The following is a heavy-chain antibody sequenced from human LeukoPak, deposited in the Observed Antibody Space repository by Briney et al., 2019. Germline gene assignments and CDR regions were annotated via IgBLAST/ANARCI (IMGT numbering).Heavy chain of an antibody. CDR3: AKDPLYYYDSSPTHFDY. V-gene: IGHV3-30*02. CDR1: GFTFSSYG. CDR2: IRYDGSNK. J-gene: IGHJ4*02. Sequence: PGGSLRLSCAASGFTFSSYGMHWVRQAPGKGLEWVAFIRYDGSNKYYADSVKGRFTISRDNSKNTLYLQMNSLRAEDTAVYYCAKDPLYYYDSSPTHFDYWGQGTLVTVSS. D-gene: IGHD3-22*01.